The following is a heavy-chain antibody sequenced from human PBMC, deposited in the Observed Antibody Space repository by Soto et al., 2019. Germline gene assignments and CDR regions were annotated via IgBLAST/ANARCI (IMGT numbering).Heavy chain of an antibody. V-gene: IGHV1-18*01. CDR2: ISAYNGNT. Sequence: ASVKVSCKASGYTFTSYGISWVRQAPGQGLEWMGWISAYNGNTNYAQKLQGRGTMTTDTSTSTAYMELRSLRSDDTAVYYCARDRDYYGSGSWENWFDPWGQGTLVTVSS. CDR3: ARDRDYYGSGSWENWFDP. J-gene: IGHJ5*02. D-gene: IGHD3-10*01. CDR1: GYTFTSYG.